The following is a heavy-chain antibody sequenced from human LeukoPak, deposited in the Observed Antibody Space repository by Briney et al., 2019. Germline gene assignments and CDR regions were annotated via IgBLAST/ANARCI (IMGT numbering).Heavy chain of an antibody. J-gene: IGHJ4*02. Sequence: PGGSLRLSCAASGFTFSSYAMHWVRQAPGKGLEWVAVISYDGSNKYYADSVKGRFTISRDNSKNTLYLQMNSLRAEDTAVYYCARDNIVVVPAAMRYFDYWGQGTLVTVSS. CDR1: GFTFSSYA. CDR3: ARDNIVVVPAAMRYFDY. CDR2: ISYDGSNK. D-gene: IGHD2-2*01. V-gene: IGHV3-30-3*01.